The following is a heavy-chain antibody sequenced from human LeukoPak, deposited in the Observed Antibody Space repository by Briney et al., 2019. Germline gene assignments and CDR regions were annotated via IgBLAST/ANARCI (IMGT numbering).Heavy chain of an antibody. CDR1: GGSISSYY. J-gene: IGHJ5*02. Sequence: SETLSLTCTVSGGSISSYYWSWTRQPAGKGLEWIGRIYTSGSTNYNPSLKSRVTMSVDTSKNQFSLKLSSVTAADTAVYYCARDLRKWELPDARWFDPWGQGTLVTVSS. V-gene: IGHV4-4*07. CDR3: ARDLRKWELPDARWFDP. D-gene: IGHD1-26*01. CDR2: IYTSGST.